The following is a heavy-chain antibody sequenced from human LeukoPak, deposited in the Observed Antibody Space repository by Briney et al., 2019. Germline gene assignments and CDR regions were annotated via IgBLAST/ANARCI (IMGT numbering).Heavy chain of an antibody. CDR3: ARVTYGSGTYGAFDY. J-gene: IGHJ4*02. V-gene: IGHV3-23*01. D-gene: IGHD3-10*01. CDR1: GFIFSSHG. CDR2: ISGSGGST. Sequence: GGSLRLSCAASGFIFSSHGMSWVRQAPGKGLEWVSSISGSGGSTYYVDSVKGRFTISRDNSKNTLYLQVNSLRAEDTAVYYCARVTYGSGTYGAFDYWGQGTLVTVSS.